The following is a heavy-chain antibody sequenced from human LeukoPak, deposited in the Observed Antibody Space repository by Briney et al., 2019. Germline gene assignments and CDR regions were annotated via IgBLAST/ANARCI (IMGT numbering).Heavy chain of an antibody. J-gene: IGHJ4*02. V-gene: IGHV3-23*01. D-gene: IGHD3-22*01. CDR2: ISGSGGST. CDR1: GFTFSSYA. Sequence: GGSLRLSCAASGFTFSSYAMSWVRQAPGKGLEWVSAISGSGGSTYYADSVKGRFTISRDNTKNTLYLQVNSLRAEDTAVYYCAKEKAEIVVVIDYWGQGTLVTVSS. CDR3: AKEKAEIVVVIDY.